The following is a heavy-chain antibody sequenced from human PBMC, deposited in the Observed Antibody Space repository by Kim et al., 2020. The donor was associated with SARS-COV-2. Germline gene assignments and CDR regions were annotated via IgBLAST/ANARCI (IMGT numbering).Heavy chain of an antibody. CDR1: GFTFSSYA. CDR2: ISYDGTNK. CDR3: ARDLGHVDPIAAAGIPSDDYYYYYGMDV. D-gene: IGHD6-13*01. Sequence: GGSLRLSCAASGFTFSSYAMHWVRQAPGKGLEWVALISYDGTNKYYADSVKGRFTISRDNSKNTLYLQMNSLRAEDTAVYYCARDLGHVDPIAAAGIPSDDYYYYYGMDVWGQGTTVTVPS. J-gene: IGHJ6*02. V-gene: IGHV3-30*04.